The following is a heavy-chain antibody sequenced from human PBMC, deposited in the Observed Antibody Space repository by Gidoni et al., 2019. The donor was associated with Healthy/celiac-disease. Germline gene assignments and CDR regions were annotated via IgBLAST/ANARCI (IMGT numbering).Heavy chain of an antibody. CDR1: GFTFSSYG. CDR2: IWYDGSNK. CDR3: ARAKPTVTTRNNWFDP. V-gene: IGHV3-33*08. D-gene: IGHD4-17*01. J-gene: IGHJ5*02. Sequence: QVQLVESGGGVVQPGRSLRLSCAASGFTFSSYGMHWVRQAPGKGLEWVAVIWYDGSNKYYADSVKGRFTISRDNSKNTLYLQMNSLRAEDTAVYYCARAKPTVTTRNNWFDPWGQGTLVTVSS.